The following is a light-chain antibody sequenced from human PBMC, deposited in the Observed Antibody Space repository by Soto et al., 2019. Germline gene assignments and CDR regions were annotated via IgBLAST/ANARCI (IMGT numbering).Light chain of an antibody. V-gene: IGKV3-11*01. Sequence: EIVLTQSPVTLSLSPGERATLSCRASQSINNYLAWYQQKPGQPPRLLIYDASNRATAIPVRFSGSESGTDFTLTISSLEPEDSAGYYCQYRGIWPPGATCGGGTKVEIK. CDR3: QYRGIWPPGAT. J-gene: IGKJ4*01. CDR2: DAS. CDR1: QSINNY.